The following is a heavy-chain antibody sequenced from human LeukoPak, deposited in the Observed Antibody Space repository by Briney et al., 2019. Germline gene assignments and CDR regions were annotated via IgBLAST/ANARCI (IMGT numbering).Heavy chain of an antibody. CDR2: ISYGGSNK. CDR3: ARDNGATLTLRLGELSTRAGY. J-gene: IGHJ4*02. V-gene: IGHV3-30-3*01. Sequence: GGSLRLSCAASGFTFSSYAMHWVRQAPGKGLEWVAVISYGGSNKYYADSVKGRFTISRDNSKNTLYLQMNSLRAEDTAVYYCARDNGATLTLRLGELSTRAGYWGQGTLVTVSS. CDR1: GFTFSSYA. D-gene: IGHD3-16*02.